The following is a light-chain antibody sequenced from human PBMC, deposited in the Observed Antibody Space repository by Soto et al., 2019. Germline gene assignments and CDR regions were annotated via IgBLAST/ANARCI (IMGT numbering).Light chain of an antibody. CDR3: SSYGGSNNLL. CDR2: DVI. V-gene: IGLV2-8*01. Sequence: QSALTQPPSASGSPGQSVTISCTGTSRDIGGYDFVSWYQQHPGKAPKLLIYDVIKRPSGVPDRFSGSNSGNTASLTVSGLQTDDEAYYYCSSYGGSNNLLFGGGTKLTVL. J-gene: IGLJ2*01. CDR1: SRDIGGYDF.